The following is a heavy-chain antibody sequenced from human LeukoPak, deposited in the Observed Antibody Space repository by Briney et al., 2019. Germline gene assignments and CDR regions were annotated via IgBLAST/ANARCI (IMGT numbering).Heavy chain of an antibody. CDR2: ISAYNGNT. J-gene: IGHJ4*02. CDR1: GYTFTSYG. V-gene: IGHV1-18*03. CDR3: AKGSPLDY. Sequence: ASVKVSCKASGYTFTSYGISWVRQAPGQGLEWMGWISAYNGNTNYAQKLQGRVTMTTDTSTSTAYMELRSLRAEDMALYYCAKGSPLDYWGQGTLVTVSP.